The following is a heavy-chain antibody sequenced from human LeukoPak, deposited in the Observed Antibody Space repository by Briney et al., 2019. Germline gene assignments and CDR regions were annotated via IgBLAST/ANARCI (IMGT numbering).Heavy chain of an antibody. V-gene: IGHV1-3*01. CDR1: GYTFTSYA. D-gene: IGHD6-13*01. Sequence: ASVKVSCKASGYTFTSYAMHWVRQAPGQRLEWMGWINAGNGNTKYSQKFQGRVTITRDTSASTAYMELSGLRSEDTAVYYCARDRSSAAAPHLDYWGQGTLVIVSS. CDR3: ARDRSSAAAPHLDY. CDR2: INAGNGNT. J-gene: IGHJ4*02.